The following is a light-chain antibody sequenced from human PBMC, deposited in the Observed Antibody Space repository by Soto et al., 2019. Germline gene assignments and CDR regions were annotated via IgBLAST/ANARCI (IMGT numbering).Light chain of an antibody. Sequence: EIVMTQSPGTLAVSPVERATLSGRASQTVSSSYLVWHQQKPGQAPRLLIYDASNRATGIPARFSGSGSGTDFTLTISSLEPEDFAVYYCQQRSNWPGTFGQGTRLEIK. CDR3: QQRSNWPGT. J-gene: IGKJ5*01. CDR1: QTVSSSY. V-gene: IGKV3D-20*02. CDR2: DAS.